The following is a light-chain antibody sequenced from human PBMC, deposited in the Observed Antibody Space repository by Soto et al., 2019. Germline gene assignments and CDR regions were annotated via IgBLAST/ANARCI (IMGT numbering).Light chain of an antibody. CDR1: SSNIGSNY. V-gene: IGLV1-47*01. J-gene: IGLJ2*01. CDR2: RNN. Sequence: QSVLTQPPSASGPLGQRVTISCSGSSSNIGSNYVYWYQQLPGTAPKLLIYRNNQRPSGVPDRFSGSKSGTSASLAISGLRSEDEADYYCAAWDDSLSGRYVVFGGGTKLTVL. CDR3: AAWDDSLSGRYVV.